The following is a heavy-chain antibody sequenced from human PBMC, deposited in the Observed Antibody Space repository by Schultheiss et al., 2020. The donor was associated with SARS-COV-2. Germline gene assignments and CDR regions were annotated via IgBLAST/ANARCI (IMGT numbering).Heavy chain of an antibody. V-gene: IGHV2-5*02. D-gene: IGHD2-15*01. CDR2: IYWDDDK. CDR1: GFSLSTSGVG. CDR3: AHTRAVAQECYFDY. Sequence: SGPTLVKPTQTLTLTCTFSGFSLSTSGVGVGWIRQPPGKALEWLALIYWDDDKRYSPSLKSRLTITKDTSKNQVVLTMTNMDPVDTATYYCAHTRAVAQECYFDYWGQGTLVTVSS. J-gene: IGHJ4*02.